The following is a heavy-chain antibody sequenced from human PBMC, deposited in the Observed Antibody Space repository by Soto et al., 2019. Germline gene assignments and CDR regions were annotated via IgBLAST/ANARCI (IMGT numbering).Heavy chain of an antibody. Sequence: GASVKVSCKTSGYIFSQSAVQWVRQARGQGLEWLGWMVLGGGHTNYAQHLQGRITITSDTSTATAYMEMRDLRSEDTAVYFCAAELYIGADCCHFDYWGQGSQVTVSS. J-gene: IGHJ4*02. CDR3: AAELYIGADCCHFDY. V-gene: IGHV1-58*01. D-gene: IGHD2-21*02. CDR1: GYIFSQSA. CDR2: MVLGGGHT.